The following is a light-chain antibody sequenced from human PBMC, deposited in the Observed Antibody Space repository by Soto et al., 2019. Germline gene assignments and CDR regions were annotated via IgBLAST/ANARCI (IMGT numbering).Light chain of an antibody. CDR3: QQYNSYS. J-gene: IGKJ1*01. Sequence: DIQMTQSPSTLPSSVGDRVTITCRASQSISNWLACYQQKPGTAPKVLIYHASNLQSGVPSRFSGSGSGTEFTITISSLQHDDFATYYCQQYNSYSFGQGTKVEIK. CDR1: QSISNW. CDR2: HAS. V-gene: IGKV1-5*01.